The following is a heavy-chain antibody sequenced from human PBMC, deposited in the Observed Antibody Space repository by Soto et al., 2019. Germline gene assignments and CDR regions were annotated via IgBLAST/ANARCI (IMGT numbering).Heavy chain of an antibody. V-gene: IGHV1-3*01. CDR1: GYTSTSYA. D-gene: IGHD2-15*01. CDR3: ARDGGGMDV. J-gene: IGHJ6*02. CDR2: INAGNGNT. Sequence: ASVKVSCKGSGYTSTSYAMHWVRQAPGQRLEWMGWINAGNGNTKYPQKFQGRVTITRDTSASTAYMELSSLRSEDTAVYYCARDGGGMDVWGQGTTVTVSS.